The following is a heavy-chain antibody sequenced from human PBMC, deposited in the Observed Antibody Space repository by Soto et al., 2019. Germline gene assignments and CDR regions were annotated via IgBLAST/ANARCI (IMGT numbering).Heavy chain of an antibody. CDR2: IYHSGST. V-gene: IGHV4-4*02. J-gene: IGHJ4*02. D-gene: IGHD6-6*01. CDR3: ARASSSSSAADY. Sequence: PSETLSLTCAVSGGSISSSSWWSWVRQPPGKGLEWIGEIYHSGSTNYNPALKSRVTISVDKSKNQFSLKLSSVTAADTAVYYCARASSSSSAADYWGQGTLVTVSS. CDR1: GGSISSSSW.